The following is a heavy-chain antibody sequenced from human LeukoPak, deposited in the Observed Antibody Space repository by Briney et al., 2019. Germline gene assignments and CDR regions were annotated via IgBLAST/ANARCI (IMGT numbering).Heavy chain of an antibody. V-gene: IGHV3-66*01. CDR3: ASSSIAARPAPGDAFDI. J-gene: IGHJ3*02. Sequence: GGSLRLSCAASGFTFSSYAMGWVRQAPGKGLEWVSVIYSGGSTYYADSVKGRFTISRDNSKNTLYLQMNSLRAEDTAVYYCASSSIAARPAPGDAFDIWGQGTMVTVSS. CDR2: IYSGGST. D-gene: IGHD6-6*01. CDR1: GFTFSSYA.